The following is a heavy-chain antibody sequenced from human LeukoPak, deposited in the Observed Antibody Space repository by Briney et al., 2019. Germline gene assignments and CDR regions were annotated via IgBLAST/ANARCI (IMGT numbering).Heavy chain of an antibody. D-gene: IGHD2-8*02. Sequence: QPGRSLRLSCEASGLTFSTYGMHWVRQTPGKGLEWVAVISNDGSSEKYAESVKGRFTISRDNSKSTLYLQMNSLRVEDTAVYYCAKDLVVSTFGQYYFHYWGQGTLVTVSS. V-gene: IGHV3-30*18. J-gene: IGHJ4*02. CDR1: GLTFSTYG. CDR3: AKDLVVSTFGQYYFHY. CDR2: ISNDGSSE.